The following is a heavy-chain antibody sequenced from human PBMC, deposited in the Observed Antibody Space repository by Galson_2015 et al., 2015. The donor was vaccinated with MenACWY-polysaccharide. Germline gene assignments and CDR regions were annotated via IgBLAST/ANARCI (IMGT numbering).Heavy chain of an antibody. J-gene: IGHJ6*02. V-gene: IGHV3-23*01. Sequence: SLRLSCAASGFTFSSYAMSWVRQAPGKGLEWVSAISGSGGSTYYADSVKGRFTISRDNSKNTLYLQMNSLRAEDTAVYYCAKDPGYGWRVCYGIDVWGQGTTVTVSS. D-gene: IGHD5-18*01. CDR2: ISGSGGST. CDR1: GFTFSSYA. CDR3: AKDPGYGWRVCYGIDV.